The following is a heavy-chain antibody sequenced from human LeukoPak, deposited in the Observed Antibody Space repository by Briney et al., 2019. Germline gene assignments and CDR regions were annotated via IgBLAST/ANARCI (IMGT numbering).Heavy chain of an antibody. Sequence: GRSLRLSCAASGFTFSSYSMNWVRQAPGKGLEWVSAISSSSSYIYYADSVKGRFTISRDNAKNSLYLQMNSLRAEDTAVYYCARDSDGYCSSTSCPMDYYYYGMDVWGQGTTVTVSS. CDR3: ARDSDGYCSSTSCPMDYYYYGMDV. J-gene: IGHJ6*02. V-gene: IGHV3-21*01. CDR1: GFTFSSYS. CDR2: ISSSSSYI. D-gene: IGHD2-2*01.